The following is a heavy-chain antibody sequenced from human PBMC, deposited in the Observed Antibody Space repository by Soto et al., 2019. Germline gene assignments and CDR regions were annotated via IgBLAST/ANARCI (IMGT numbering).Heavy chain of an antibody. Sequence: ASVKVSCKESGYTFTSDYMHWVRQAPGQGLEWMGIINPSGGSTSYAQKFQGRVTMNRDTSTSKVYMELSSLRAEDTAMYYCARDAAASYCSSTRCSGGFGPWGQGTLVTVYS. V-gene: IGHV1-46*01. CDR2: INPSGGST. CDR3: ARDAAASYCSSTRCSGGFGP. J-gene: IGHJ5*02. CDR1: GYTFTSDY. D-gene: IGHD2-2*01.